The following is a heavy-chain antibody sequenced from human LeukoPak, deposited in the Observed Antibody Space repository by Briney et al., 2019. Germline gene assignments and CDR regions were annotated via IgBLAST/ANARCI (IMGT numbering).Heavy chain of an antibody. CDR3: AKGSAAGSPPRDY. CDR2: ISWNSGSI. V-gene: IGHV3-9*01. CDR1: GFTFDDYA. D-gene: IGHD6-13*01. Sequence: GGSLRLSCAASGFTFDDYAMHWVRQAPGKGLEWVSGISWNSGSIGYADSVKGRFTISRDNAKNSLYLQMNSPRAEDTALYYCAKGSAAGSPPRDYWGQGTLVTVSS. J-gene: IGHJ4*02.